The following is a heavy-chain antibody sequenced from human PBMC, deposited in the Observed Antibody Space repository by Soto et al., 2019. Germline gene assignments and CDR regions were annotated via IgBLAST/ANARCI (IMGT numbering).Heavy chain of an antibody. D-gene: IGHD3-3*01. J-gene: IGHJ4*02. CDR3: ARESSWTGYFDY. CDR2: ISYSGST. V-gene: IGHV4-59*01. Sequence: SETLSLTCTVSTVAISNYYWSWIRQPPGKGLEWIGYISYSGSTDYNPSLKSRLIISLDTSNKQFSLMLSSVTAADTALYYCARESSWTGYFDYWGQGALVTVSS. CDR1: TVAISNYY.